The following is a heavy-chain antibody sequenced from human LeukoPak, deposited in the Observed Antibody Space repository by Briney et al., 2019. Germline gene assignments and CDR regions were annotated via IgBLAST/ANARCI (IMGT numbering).Heavy chain of an antibody. J-gene: IGHJ6*02. CDR2: ISYDGSNK. CDR3: ARDRGSGSYTRIYYGMDV. Sequence: GGSLRLSCAASGFTFSSYAMHWVRQAPGKGLEWVAVISYDGSNKYYADSVKGRFTISRDNAKNSLYLQMNSLRAEDTAVYYCARDRGSGSYTRIYYGMDVWGQGTTVTVSS. V-gene: IGHV3-30-3*01. D-gene: IGHD3-10*01. CDR1: GFTFSSYA.